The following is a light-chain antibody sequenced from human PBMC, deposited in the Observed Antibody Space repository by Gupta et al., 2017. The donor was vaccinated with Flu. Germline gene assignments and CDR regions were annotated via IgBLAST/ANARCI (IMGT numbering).Light chain of an antibody. V-gene: IGKV3-15*01. CDR2: GAS. J-gene: IGKJ5*01. Sequence: VMTQSPDTLSVSPGERATVSCRASQSISSNLARYQHKHGLAPRPLIYGASTRATGIADRFSGSGSGTEFTLTISSMESEDFAVYYCQQYDDWPPITFGQGTRLEIK. CDR3: QQYDDWPPIT. CDR1: QSISSN.